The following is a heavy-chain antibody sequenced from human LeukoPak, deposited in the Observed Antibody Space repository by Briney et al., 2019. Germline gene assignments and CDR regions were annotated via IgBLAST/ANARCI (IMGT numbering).Heavy chain of an antibody. V-gene: IGHV3-21*01. Sequence: GGSLRLSCAASGFTFSSYSMNWVRQAPGKGLEWVSSISSSSSYIYYADSVKGRFTISRDNAKNSLYLQMNSLRAEDTAVYYCARDSPRIAAAGRFDYWGQGTLSPSPQ. CDR1: GFTFSSYS. CDR3: ARDSPRIAAAGRFDY. CDR2: ISSSSSYI. J-gene: IGHJ4*02. D-gene: IGHD6-13*01.